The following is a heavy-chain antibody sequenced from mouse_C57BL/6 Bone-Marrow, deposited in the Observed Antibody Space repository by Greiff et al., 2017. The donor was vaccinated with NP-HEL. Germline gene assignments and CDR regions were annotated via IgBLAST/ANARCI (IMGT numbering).Heavy chain of an antibody. CDR3: AGYYGSTSYWYFDV. CDR2: ISDGGSYT. D-gene: IGHD1-1*01. Sequence: EVNVVESGGGLVKPGGSLKLSCAASGFTFSSYAMSWVRQTPEKRLEWVATISDGGSYTYYPDNVKGRFTISRDNAKNNLYLQMSHLKSEDTAMYYCAGYYGSTSYWYFDVWGTGTTVTVSS. J-gene: IGHJ1*03. CDR1: GFTFSSYA. V-gene: IGHV5-4*03.